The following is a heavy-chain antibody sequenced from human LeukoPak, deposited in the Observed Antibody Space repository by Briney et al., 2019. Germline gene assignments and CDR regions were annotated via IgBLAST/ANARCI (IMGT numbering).Heavy chain of an antibody. CDR2: IYSDNT. CDR3: ARVRRETKRSLGRTTEYSYYYNMDV. J-gene: IGHJ6*03. D-gene: IGHD1/OR15-1a*01. CDR1: GFTVSSNS. V-gene: IGHV3-66*03. Sequence: GGSLRLSCTVSGFTVSSNSMSWVRQAPGKGLEWVSFIYSDNTHYSGSVKGRFTISRDNSKNTLYVQMNSLRAEDTAVYYCARVRRETKRSLGRTTEYSYYYNMDVWGKGTTVTVSS.